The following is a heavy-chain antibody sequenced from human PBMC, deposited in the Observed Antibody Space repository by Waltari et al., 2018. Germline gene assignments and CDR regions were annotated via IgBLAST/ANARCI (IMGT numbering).Heavy chain of an antibody. CDR3: ARGGYDFWSGYYTGIFDY. D-gene: IGHD3-3*01. CDR1: GYSISSGYY. V-gene: IGHV4-38-2*01. CDR2: IYHSGST. J-gene: IGHJ4*02. Sequence: QVQLQESGPGLVKPSETLSLTCAVSGYSISSGYYWRWIRQPPAKGLEWIGSIYHSGSTYYNPSLKSRVTISVDTSKNQFSLKLSSVTAADTAVYYCARGGYDFWSGYYTGIFDYWGQGTLVTVSS.